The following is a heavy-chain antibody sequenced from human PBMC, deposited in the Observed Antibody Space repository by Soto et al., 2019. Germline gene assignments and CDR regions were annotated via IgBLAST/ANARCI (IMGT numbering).Heavy chain of an antibody. V-gene: IGHV1-8*01. CDR1: GCTFTSYD. Sequence: ASVKVSCKDSGCTFTSYDINWVRQATGQGLEWMGWMNPNSGNTGYAQKFQGRVTMTRNTSISTAYMELSSLRSEDTAVYYCARGQLYCSGGSCYSIDAFDIWGQGTMVTVSS. J-gene: IGHJ3*02. D-gene: IGHD2-15*01. CDR3: ARGQLYCSGGSCYSIDAFDI. CDR2: MNPNSGNT.